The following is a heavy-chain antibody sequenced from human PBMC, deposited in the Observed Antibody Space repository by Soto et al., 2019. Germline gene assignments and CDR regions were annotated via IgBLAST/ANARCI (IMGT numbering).Heavy chain of an antibody. J-gene: IGHJ4*02. CDR2: INHSGST. Sequence: SETLSVTCAVYDGSFSVYYWSWIRQPPGKGLEWIGEINHSGSTNYNPSLKSRVTISVDTSKNQFSLKLSSVTAADTAVYYCARGPYDYVWGSYRYVAHFDYWGQGTLVTVSS. CDR3: ARGPYDYVWGSYRYVAHFDY. V-gene: IGHV4-34*01. CDR1: DGSFSVYY. D-gene: IGHD3-16*02.